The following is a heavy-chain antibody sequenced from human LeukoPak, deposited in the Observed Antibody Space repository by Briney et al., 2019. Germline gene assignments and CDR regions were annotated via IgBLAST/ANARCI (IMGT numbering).Heavy chain of an antibody. V-gene: IGHV4-39*07. J-gene: IGHJ5*02. Sequence: PSETLSLTCTVSGDSISSSSSYWGWIRQPPGKGLEWIGSIYYSGSTYYNTSLKSRVTISVDTSKNQFSLKLSSVTAADTAVYYCARDWSGTNWFDPWGQGTLVTVSS. CDR2: IYYSGST. CDR3: ARDWSGTNWFDP. CDR1: GDSISSSSSY. D-gene: IGHD1-7*01.